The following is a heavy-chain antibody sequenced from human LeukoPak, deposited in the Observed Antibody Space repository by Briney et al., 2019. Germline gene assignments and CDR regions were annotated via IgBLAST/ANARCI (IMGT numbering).Heavy chain of an antibody. V-gene: IGHV3-23*01. CDR1: GFPLSSYA. Sequence: GGSLRLSCSASGFPLSSYAMSWVRQAPGKGLEWVSAISGSGGSTYYADSVKGRFTISRDNSRNTLYLQMNSLRAEDTAVYYCAKDRSGSHSSGWYRSWGQGTLVTVSS. J-gene: IGHJ5*02. D-gene: IGHD6-19*01. CDR2: ISGSGGST. CDR3: AKDRSGSHSSGWYRS.